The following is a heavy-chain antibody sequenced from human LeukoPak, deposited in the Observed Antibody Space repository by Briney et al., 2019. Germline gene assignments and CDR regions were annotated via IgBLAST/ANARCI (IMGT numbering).Heavy chain of an antibody. D-gene: IGHD3-22*01. CDR1: GDSISSSNCY. CDR3: ARVGNAFDSSGYYFDS. J-gene: IGHJ4*02. V-gene: IGHV4-39*07. CDR2: IYRGGNT. Sequence: SETLSLTCTVSGDSISSSNCYWGWIRQPPGKGLEWIGHIYRGGNTYYYPSLKSRVTISVDTSKNQFSLKLSSVPAADTAVYYCARVGNAFDSSGYYFDSWGQGTLVTVSS.